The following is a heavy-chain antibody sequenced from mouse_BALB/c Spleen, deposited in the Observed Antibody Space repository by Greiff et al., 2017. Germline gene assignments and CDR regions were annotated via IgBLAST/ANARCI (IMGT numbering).Heavy chain of an antibody. D-gene: IGHD1-2*01. CDR3: ARKFYGYGWYFDV. CDR2: IWSGGST. Sequence: VQLVESGPGLVQPSQSLSITCTVSGFSLTSYGVHWVRQSPGKGLEWLGVIWSGGSTDYNAAFISRLSISKDNSKSQVFFKMNSLQANDTAIYYCARKFYGYGWYFDVWGAGTTVTVSS. CDR1: GFSLTSYG. V-gene: IGHV2-2*02. J-gene: IGHJ1*01.